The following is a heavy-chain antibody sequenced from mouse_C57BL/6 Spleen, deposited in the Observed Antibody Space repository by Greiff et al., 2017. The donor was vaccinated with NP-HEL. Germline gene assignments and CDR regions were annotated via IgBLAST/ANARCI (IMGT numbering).Heavy chain of an antibody. CDR1: GYSITSGYY. CDR3: ARDNGNYCYFDV. V-gene: IGHV3-6*01. J-gene: IGHJ1*03. Sequence: EVHLVESGPGLVKPSQSLSLTCSVTGYSITSGYYWNWIRQLPGNKLEWMGYISYDGSNNYNPSFKNRISITRDTYTNQFFLKFNSVTTEDTSTYYCARDNGNYCYFDVWGTGTTVTVSS. D-gene: IGHD2-1*01. CDR2: ISYDGSN.